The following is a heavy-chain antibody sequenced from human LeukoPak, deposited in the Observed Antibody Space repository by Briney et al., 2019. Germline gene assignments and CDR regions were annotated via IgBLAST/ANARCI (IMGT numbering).Heavy chain of an antibody. J-gene: IGHJ6*03. CDR1: GGSISSTSYY. CDR2: IYYSGST. D-gene: IGHD3-10*01. CDR3: ARAQGWARGITPYYYMDV. V-gene: IGHV4-39*07. Sequence: PSETLSLTCVVSGGSISSTSYYWGWIRQPPGKGLEWIGSIYYSGSTYYSPSLKSRVTISVDTSKSQFSLKLSSVTAADTAVYYCARAQGWARGITPYYYMDVWGKGTTVAISS.